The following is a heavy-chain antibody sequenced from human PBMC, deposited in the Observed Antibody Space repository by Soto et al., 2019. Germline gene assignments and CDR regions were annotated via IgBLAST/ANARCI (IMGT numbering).Heavy chain of an antibody. V-gene: IGHV1-46*01. D-gene: IGHD6-13*01. Sequence: QVQLVQSGAEVKKPGASVKLSCRTSGYTFTHYYIHWVRQAPGQGLEWLAIINPASGSTNYAQDFQCRVTLTMDTSTPTVYMELSGLRAEDTAIFYCARDLAAGDHWGQGTLVTVSS. CDR3: ARDLAAGDH. CDR1: GYTFTHYY. CDR2: INPASGST. J-gene: IGHJ4*02.